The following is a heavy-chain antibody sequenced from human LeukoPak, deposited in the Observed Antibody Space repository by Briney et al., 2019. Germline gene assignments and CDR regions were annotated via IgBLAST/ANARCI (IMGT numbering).Heavy chain of an antibody. CDR2: IYTSGST. V-gene: IGHV4-4*07. CDR1: GGSISTYY. D-gene: IGHD5-18*01. CDR3: ARDVGGYNYGYSLDY. Sequence: SETLSLTCTVSGGSISTYYWSWIRQPAGKGLEWIGRIYTSGSTSYNSSLKSRVTMSVDTSKNQFSLRLSSVTAADTAVYYCARDVGGYNYGYSLDYWGQGTLVSVSS. J-gene: IGHJ4*02.